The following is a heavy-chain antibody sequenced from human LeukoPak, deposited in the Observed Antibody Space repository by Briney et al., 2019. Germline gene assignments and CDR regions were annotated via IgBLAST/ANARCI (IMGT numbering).Heavy chain of an antibody. V-gene: IGHV1-18*01. D-gene: IGHD4-17*01. CDR3: ARDATVTKGYYYYYYMDV. CDR2: ISAYNGNT. Sequence: ASVKVSCKASGYTFTNYGISWVRQAPGQGLEWMGWISAYNGNTNYAQKFQGRVTMTTDTSTSTGYMELRSLRSDDTAVYYCARDATVTKGYYYYYYMDVWGKGTTVTVSS. CDR1: GYTFTNYG. J-gene: IGHJ6*03.